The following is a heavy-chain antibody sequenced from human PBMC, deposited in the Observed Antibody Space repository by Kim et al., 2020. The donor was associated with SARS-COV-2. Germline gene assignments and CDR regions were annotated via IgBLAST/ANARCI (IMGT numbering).Heavy chain of an antibody. CDR2: INHSGST. CDR3: ARGRIAAAAHPSFVDY. D-gene: IGHD6-13*01. Sequence: SETLSLTCAVYGGSFSGYYWSWIRQPPGKGLEWIGEINHSGSTNYNPSLKSRVTISVDTSKNQFSLKLSSVTAADTAVYYCARGRIAAAAHPSFVDYWG. CDR1: GGSFSGYY. J-gene: IGHJ4*01. V-gene: IGHV4-34*01.